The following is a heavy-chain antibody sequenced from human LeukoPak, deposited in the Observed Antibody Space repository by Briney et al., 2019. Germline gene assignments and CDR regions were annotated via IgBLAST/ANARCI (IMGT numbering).Heavy chain of an antibody. D-gene: IGHD4-23*01. CDR2: IYYSGST. Sequence: SETLPLTCTVSGGSISSSSYYWGWIRHPPGKGLEWIGSIYYSGSTYYNPSLKSRVTISVDTSKNQFSLKLSSVTAADTAVYYCASGGVVTGNYFDYWGQGTLVTVSS. CDR3: ASGGVVTGNYFDY. V-gene: IGHV4-39*01. J-gene: IGHJ4*02. CDR1: GGSISSSSYY.